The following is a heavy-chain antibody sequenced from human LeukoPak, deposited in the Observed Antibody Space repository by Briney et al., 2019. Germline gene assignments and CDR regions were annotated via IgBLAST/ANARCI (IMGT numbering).Heavy chain of an antibody. CDR1: GGSISSSNW. Sequence: ASGTLSLTCAVSGGSISSSNWWSWVRQPPGKGLEWIGEIYHSGSTNYNPSLKSRVTISVDKSKNQFSLKLSSVTAADTAVYYCARAYGSEEDYYYGMDVWGKGTTVNVSS. D-gene: IGHD3-10*01. J-gene: IGHJ6*04. CDR3: ARAYGSEEDYYYGMDV. V-gene: IGHV4-4*02. CDR2: IYHSGST.